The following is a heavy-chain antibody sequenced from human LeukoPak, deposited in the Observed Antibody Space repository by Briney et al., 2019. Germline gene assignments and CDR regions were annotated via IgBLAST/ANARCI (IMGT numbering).Heavy chain of an antibody. D-gene: IGHD2-21*02. V-gene: IGHV3-30-3*01. J-gene: IGHJ3*02. Sequence: GGSLRLSCAASGFTFSSYAMHWVRQAPGKGLEGVAVISYDGSNKYYADSVKGRFTISRDNSKNTLYLQMNSLRAEDTAVYYCARGVTCDAFDIWGQGTMVTVSS. CDR3: ARGVTCDAFDI. CDR1: GFTFSSYA. CDR2: ISYDGSNK.